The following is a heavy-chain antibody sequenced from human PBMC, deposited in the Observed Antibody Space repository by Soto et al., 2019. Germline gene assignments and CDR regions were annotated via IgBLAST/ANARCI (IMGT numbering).Heavy chain of an antibody. Sequence: GGSPRLSPAASRFPLRSNYMSWVPPAPGKGLGWGSVIYSGGSTYYADSLKGRFTISRDNFTNTQYFLINTPEAEGTAVYYFERDSGLLYVFNIGGQGKMVT. J-gene: IGHJ3*02. CDR2: IYSGGST. CDR3: ERDSGLLYVFNI. D-gene: IGHD1-26*01. CDR1: RFPLRSNY. V-gene: IGHV3-66*01.